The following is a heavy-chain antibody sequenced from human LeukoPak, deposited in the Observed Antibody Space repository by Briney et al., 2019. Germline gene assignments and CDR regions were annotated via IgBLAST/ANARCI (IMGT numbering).Heavy chain of an antibody. CDR3: ARDKATGIAARGHFDY. D-gene: IGHD6-6*01. J-gene: IGHJ4*02. CDR2: IYYSGST. Sequence: SETLSLTCTVSGGSISSGGYYWSWIRQHPGKGLEWIGYIYYSGSTYYNPSLKSRVTISVDTSKNQFSLKLSSVTAADTAVYYCARDKATGIAARGHFDYWGQGTLVTVSS. V-gene: IGHV4-31*03. CDR1: GGSISSGGYY.